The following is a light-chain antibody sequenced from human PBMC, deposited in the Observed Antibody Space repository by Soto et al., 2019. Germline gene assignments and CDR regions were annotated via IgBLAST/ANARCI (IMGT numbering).Light chain of an antibody. CDR2: GAS. V-gene: IGKV3D-15*01. CDR1: QNINSD. J-gene: IGKJ5*01. Sequence: EIVLTQSPATLSLSPGERATLSCSASQNINSDLAWYVQKPGQAPRRVIYGASTWGTDVPPRLTGSGSGTALTLTISGLKSEDFEVYYCQQYNSWPITFGQGTRLEIK. CDR3: QQYNSWPIT.